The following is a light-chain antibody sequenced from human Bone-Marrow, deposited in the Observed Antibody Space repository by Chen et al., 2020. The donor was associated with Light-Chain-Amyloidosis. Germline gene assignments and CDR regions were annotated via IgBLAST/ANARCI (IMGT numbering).Light chain of an antibody. CDR2: GSS. CDR3: QQYGTSPLT. V-gene: IGKV3-20*01. Sequence: EIVLTQSPGTLSLSPGEGANLSCRASQTISSNYLTWYQQKFGQAPRLLIYGSSSRATGIPDRFTGSGSGTDFTLTINRLEPEDFAMYYCQQYGTSPLTGGGGTKVEIK. J-gene: IGKJ4*01. CDR1: QTISSNY.